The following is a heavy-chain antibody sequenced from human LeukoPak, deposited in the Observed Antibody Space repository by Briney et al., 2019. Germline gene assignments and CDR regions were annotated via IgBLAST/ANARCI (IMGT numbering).Heavy chain of an antibody. V-gene: IGHV1-69*04. D-gene: IGHD2-21*02. J-gene: IGHJ6*02. CDR3: ARDLPIVVVTAHYGMDV. CDR1: GGTFSSYA. CDR2: IIPILGIA. Sequence: ASVKVSCKASGGTFSSYAISWVRPAPGQGLEWVGRIIPILGIANYAQKFPGRVTITAYKSTSTAYMELSSLRSEDTDVYYCARDLPIVVVTAHYGMDVWGQGTTVTVSS.